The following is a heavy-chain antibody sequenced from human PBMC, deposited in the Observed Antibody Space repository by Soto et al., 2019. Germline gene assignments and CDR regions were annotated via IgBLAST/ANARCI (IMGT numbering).Heavy chain of an antibody. D-gene: IGHD3-3*01. Sequence: SETLSLTCTVSGGSISSYYWSWIRQPPGKGLEWIGYIYYSGSTNYNPSLKSRVTISVDTSKNQFSLKLSSVTAADTAVYYCARFKEWLLSPFDPWGQGTLVTVSS. CDR2: IYYSGST. V-gene: IGHV4-59*01. CDR1: GGSISSYY. CDR3: ARFKEWLLSPFDP. J-gene: IGHJ5*02.